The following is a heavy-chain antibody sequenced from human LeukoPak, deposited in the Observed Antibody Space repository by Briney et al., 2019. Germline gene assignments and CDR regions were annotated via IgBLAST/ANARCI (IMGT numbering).Heavy chain of an antibody. CDR3: ARFGSRRVPAAIRPRYFDL. J-gene: IGHJ2*01. CDR2: INHSGST. V-gene: IGHV4-34*01. D-gene: IGHD2-2*01. Sequence: SETLSLTCAVYGGSFSGYYWSWIRQPPGKGLEWIGEINHSGSTNYNPSLKSRVTISVDTSKNQFSLKLSSVTAADTAVHYCARFGSRRVPAAIRPRYFDLWGRGTLVTVSS. CDR1: GGSFSGYY.